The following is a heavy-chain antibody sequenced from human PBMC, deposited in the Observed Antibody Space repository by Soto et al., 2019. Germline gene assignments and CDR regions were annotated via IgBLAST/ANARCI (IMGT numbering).Heavy chain of an antibody. CDR1: GFTFSSYA. V-gene: IGHV3-30-3*01. Sequence: QVQLVESGGGVVQPGRSLRLSCAASGFTFSSYAMHWVRQAPGKGLEWVAVISYDGSNKYYADSVKGRFTISRDNSKNTLNLQMISMKAEDTAVYYCAIAPHVRPSYYYAIYVWGQGTTVTVSS. D-gene: IGHD3-16*02. J-gene: IGHJ6*02. CDR3: AIAPHVRPSYYYAIYV. CDR2: ISYDGSNK.